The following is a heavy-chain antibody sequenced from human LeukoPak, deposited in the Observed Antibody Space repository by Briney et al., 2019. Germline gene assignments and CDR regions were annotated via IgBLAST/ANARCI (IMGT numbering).Heavy chain of an antibody. CDR2: ISYDGSNK. Sequence: GGSLRLSCAASGFTFSSYGMHWVRQAPGKGLEWVAVISYDGSNKYYADSVKGRFTISRDNSKDTLYLQMNSLRAEDTAVYYCAKAGVEMATSLDYWGQGTLVTVSS. V-gene: IGHV3-30*18. D-gene: IGHD5-24*01. J-gene: IGHJ4*02. CDR3: AKAGVEMATSLDY. CDR1: GFTFSSYG.